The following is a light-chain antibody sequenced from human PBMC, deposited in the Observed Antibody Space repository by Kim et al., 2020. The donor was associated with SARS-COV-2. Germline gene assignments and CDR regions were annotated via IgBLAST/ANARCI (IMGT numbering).Light chain of an antibody. CDR2: AAS. V-gene: IGKV1-9*01. CDR1: QGISNY. CDR3: QQLNSYPIT. J-gene: IGKJ5*01. Sequence: DIQLTQSPSFLSGSIGDRVTITCRANQGISNYLAWYQQKPGIAPKLLIYAASTLQSGVPSRFSGSGSGTEFTLTITSLQPEDFATYYCQQLNSYPITFGQGTRLEI.